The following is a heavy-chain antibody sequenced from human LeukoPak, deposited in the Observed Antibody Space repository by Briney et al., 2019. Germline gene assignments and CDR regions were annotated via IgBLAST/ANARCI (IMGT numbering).Heavy chain of an antibody. CDR1: GGSFSGYY. CDR3: ARRSTYYYGSGFDY. CDR2: INHSGST. Sequence: SETLSLTCAVYGGSFSGYYWSWIRQPPGKGLEWLGEINHSGSTNYNPSLKSRVTISVDTSKNQFSLKLSSVTAADTAVYYCARRSTYYYGSGFDYWGQGTLVTVSS. D-gene: IGHD3-10*01. J-gene: IGHJ4*02. V-gene: IGHV4-34*01.